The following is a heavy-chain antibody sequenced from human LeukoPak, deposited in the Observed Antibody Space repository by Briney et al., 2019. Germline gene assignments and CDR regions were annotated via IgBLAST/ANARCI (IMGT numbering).Heavy chain of an antibody. CDR1: GYTFTRYG. CDR3: ARLFLGVVATNTAADYYYYYMDV. D-gene: IGHD5-12*01. CDR2: ISAYNGNT. J-gene: IGHJ6*03. Sequence: ASVNVSCKASGYTFTRYGLSWVRQAPGQGLEWMGWISAYNGNTNYAQKLQCRVTMTTDTSTSTAYMELRSLRSDDTAVYYCARLFLGVVATNTAADYYYYYMDVWGKGTTVTVSS. V-gene: IGHV1-18*01.